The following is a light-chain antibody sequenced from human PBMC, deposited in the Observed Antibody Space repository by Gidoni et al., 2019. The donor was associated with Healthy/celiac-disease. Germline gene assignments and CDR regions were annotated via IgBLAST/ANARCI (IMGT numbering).Light chain of an antibody. CDR1: SSDVGGYND. CDR2: DVS. Sequence: QSALTQPRSVSGSPGQSVTISCTGTSSDVGGYNDGSWYKQHPGKAPQLMIDDVSKRPSGVPDRFSGSKSGNTASLTIAGLQAEDEADYYCCSYAGSFYVFGTGTKVTVL. CDR3: CSYAGSFYV. J-gene: IGLJ1*01. V-gene: IGLV2-11*01.